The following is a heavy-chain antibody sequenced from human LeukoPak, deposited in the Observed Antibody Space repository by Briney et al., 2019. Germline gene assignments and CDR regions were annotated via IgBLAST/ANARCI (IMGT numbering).Heavy chain of an antibody. V-gene: IGHV3-23*01. Sequence: GGSLRLSCAASGFTFSSYAMTWVRQAPGKGPEWVSVISGSGGSTYYADSVKGRFTISRDNSKNTLYLQMNSLRAEDTAVYYCAINGAAAGTGYFQHWGQGPLVTVSS. J-gene: IGHJ1*01. D-gene: IGHD6-13*01. CDR1: GFTFSSYA. CDR3: AINGAAAGTGYFQH. CDR2: ISGSGGST.